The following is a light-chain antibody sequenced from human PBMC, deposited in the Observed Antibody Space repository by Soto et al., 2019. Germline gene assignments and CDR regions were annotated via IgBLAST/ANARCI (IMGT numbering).Light chain of an antibody. CDR3: QQSYGTPHT. Sequence: DMEMTQSPSSLSASVGDRVTITCRASQSISNYLNWYQHKPGKVPKLLIYAASSLQSGVPTRFSGSGSGTDFTLTIHSLQPEDFATYYCQQSYGTPHTFGGGPRLRSN. V-gene: IGKV1-39*01. CDR2: AAS. CDR1: QSISNY. J-gene: IGKJ4*01.